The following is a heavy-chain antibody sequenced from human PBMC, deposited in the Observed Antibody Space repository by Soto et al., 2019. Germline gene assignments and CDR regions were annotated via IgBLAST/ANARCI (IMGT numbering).Heavy chain of an antibody. V-gene: IGHV4-59*01. D-gene: IGHD5-12*01. J-gene: IGHJ5*02. Sequence: PSETLSLTCTVSGGSISSYYWSWIRQPPGKGLEWIGYIYYSGSTNYNPSLKSRVTISVDTSKNQFSLKLSSVTAADTAVYYCARFWATIDNWFDPWGQGTLVTVSS. CDR1: GGSISSYY. CDR2: IYYSGST. CDR3: ARFWATIDNWFDP.